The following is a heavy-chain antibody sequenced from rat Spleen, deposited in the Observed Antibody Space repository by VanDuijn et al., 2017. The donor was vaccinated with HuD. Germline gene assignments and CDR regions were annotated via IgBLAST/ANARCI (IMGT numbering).Heavy chain of an antibody. D-gene: IGHD1-7*01. CDR2: IPNTGGST. Sequence: EVQLVESGGGLVQPGRSLKLSCAASGFTFSDYNMAWVRQAPGKGLEWIASIPNTGGSTSYSDSVKGRFTISRDNARSTLYLQMDSLRSEDTATYYCTRGYDYTLDAWGQGTSVTVSS. CDR1: GFTFSDYN. V-gene: IGHV5S23*01. J-gene: IGHJ4*01. CDR3: TRGYDYTLDA.